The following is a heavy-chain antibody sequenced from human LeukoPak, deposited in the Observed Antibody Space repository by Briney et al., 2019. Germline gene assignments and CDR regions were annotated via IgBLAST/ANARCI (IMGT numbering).Heavy chain of an antibody. CDR3: ARSSQLWFGFAF. J-gene: IGHJ4*02. Sequence: SETLSLTRTVSGGSISSHYWSWIRQPPGKGLERIGYIYYSGSTNYNPSLKSRVTISVDTSKNQFSLKLSSVTAADTAVYYCARSSQLWFGFAFWGQGTLVTVSS. CDR1: GGSISSHY. V-gene: IGHV4-59*11. D-gene: IGHD5-18*01. CDR2: IYYSGST.